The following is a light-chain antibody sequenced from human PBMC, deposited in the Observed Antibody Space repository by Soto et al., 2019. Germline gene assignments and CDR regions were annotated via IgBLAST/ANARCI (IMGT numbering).Light chain of an antibody. CDR3: QQYNSYGYT. Sequence: DIQMTQSPSTLSASVGDRVTIICRASQSISSWLAWYQQKPGKAPKLLIYDASSLESGVPSRFSGSGSGTEVTLTISSLQPDDFATYYCQQYNSYGYTFGQGTKLEIK. CDR1: QSISSW. CDR2: DAS. V-gene: IGKV1-5*02. J-gene: IGKJ2*01.